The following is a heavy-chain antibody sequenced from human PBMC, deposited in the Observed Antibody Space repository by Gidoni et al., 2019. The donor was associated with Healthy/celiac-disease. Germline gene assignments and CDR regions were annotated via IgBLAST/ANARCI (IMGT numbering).Heavy chain of an antibody. CDR2: IYWNDDK. CDR1: GFSLSTSGVG. D-gene: IGHD3-22*01. V-gene: IGHV2-5*01. J-gene: IGHJ2*01. CDR3: AHTAYYYDSSGYYPPTYWYFDL. Sequence: QITLKESGPTLVKPTQTLTLTCTFSGFSLSTSGVGVGWIRQPPGKALEWLALIYWNDDKRYSPSLKSRLTITKDTSKNQVVLTMTNMDPVDTATYYCAHTAYYYDSSGYYPPTYWYFDLWGRGTLVTVSS.